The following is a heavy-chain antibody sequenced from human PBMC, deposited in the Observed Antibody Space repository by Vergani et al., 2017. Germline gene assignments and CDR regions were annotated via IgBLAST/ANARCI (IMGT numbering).Heavy chain of an antibody. CDR2: INYSGTS. V-gene: IGHV4-34*01. J-gene: IGHJ6*02. CDR3: ARRQWVNYYGMDV. D-gene: IGHD6-19*01. CDR1: GGSFSGYS. Sequence: QVQLQQWGAGLLKPSETLSLTCAVYGGSFSGYSWTWIRQPPGKGLEWIGEINYSGTSNYRPSLKSRVTISVDTSKNQFSLKLSSVTAADTALYYCARRQWVNYYGMDVWGQGTTVTVSS.